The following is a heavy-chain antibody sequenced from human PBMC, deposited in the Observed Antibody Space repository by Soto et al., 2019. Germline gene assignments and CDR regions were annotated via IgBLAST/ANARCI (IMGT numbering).Heavy chain of an antibody. V-gene: IGHV4-34*01. CDR3: ASRPGFGGVIVRYGY. Sequence: ASETLSLTCAVYGGSFSGYYWSWIRQPPGKGLEWIGEINHSGSTNYNPSLKSRVTISVDTSKNQFSLKLSSVTAADTAVYYCASRPGFGGVIVRYGYWGQGTLVTVSS. D-gene: IGHD3-16*02. CDR1: GGSFSGYY. J-gene: IGHJ4*02. CDR2: INHSGST.